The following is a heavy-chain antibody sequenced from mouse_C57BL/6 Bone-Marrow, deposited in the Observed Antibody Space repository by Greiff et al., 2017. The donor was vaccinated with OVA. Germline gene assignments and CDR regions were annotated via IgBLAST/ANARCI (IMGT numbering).Heavy chain of an antibody. V-gene: IGHV1-31*01. D-gene: IGHD3-3*01. CDR2: LFSYNGVS. CDR3: AGGTDFDY. CDR1: GYSFTGYY. J-gene: IGHJ2*01. Sequence: VQLQQSGPGLVKPSPSLSISCTASGYSFTGYYMHWVNQSHGNILDWLGFLFSYNGVSSYKQYFKGMATLTVDKSSSTSYMELRTLTSDDSAVYYCAGGTDFDYGDQGNTITVTA.